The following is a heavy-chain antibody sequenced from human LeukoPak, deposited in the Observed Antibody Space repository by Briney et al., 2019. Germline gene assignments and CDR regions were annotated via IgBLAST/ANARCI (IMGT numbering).Heavy chain of an antibody. CDR2: MNHNSGNT. D-gene: IGHD3-3*01. CDR3: ARGSGGTIFGVVIDYYYYMDV. V-gene: IGHV1-8*01. CDR1: GYTFNSYD. Sequence: GGSVKVSCKASGYTFNSYDIKWVRQAPGQGLEGMGWMNHNSGNTGYAQKFQGRVTITRNTSISTDYMEVSRLRCVDTSVYYCARGSGGTIFGVVIDYYYYMDVWGKGTTVTVSS. J-gene: IGHJ6*03.